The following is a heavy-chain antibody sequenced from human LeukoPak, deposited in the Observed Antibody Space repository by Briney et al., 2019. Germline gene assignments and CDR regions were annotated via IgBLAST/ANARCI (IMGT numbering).Heavy chain of an antibody. J-gene: IGHJ3*02. V-gene: IGHV4-4*07. Sequence: SETLSLTCTVSGGSISSYYWSWIRQPAGKGLEWIGRIYTSGSTNYNPSLKSRVTMSVDTSKNQFSLKLSSVTAADTAVYYCARDPTTYGDYVDAFDIWGQGTMVTVS. CDR1: GGSISSYY. CDR2: IYTSGST. D-gene: IGHD4-17*01. CDR3: ARDPTTYGDYVDAFDI.